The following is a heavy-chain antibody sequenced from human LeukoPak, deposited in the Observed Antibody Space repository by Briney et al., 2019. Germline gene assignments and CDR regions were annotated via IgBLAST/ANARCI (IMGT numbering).Heavy chain of an antibody. D-gene: IGHD6-13*01. V-gene: IGHV3-7*01. CDR2: IRQDGSEK. CDR1: GFTFTDYW. Sequence: GGSLRLSCEVSGFTFTDYWMNWVRQAPGKGPEWVSSIRQDGSEKTYVDSVKGRFTISRDNTKNSLSLQLNGLRAEDTAVYYCARDGTAAGLYFDLWGQGTLVTVSS. CDR3: ARDGTAAGLYFDL. J-gene: IGHJ4*01.